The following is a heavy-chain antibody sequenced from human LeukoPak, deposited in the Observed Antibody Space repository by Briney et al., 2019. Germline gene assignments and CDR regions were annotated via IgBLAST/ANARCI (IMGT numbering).Heavy chain of an antibody. CDR3: ATESSRGQIFDY. D-gene: IGHD2-15*01. J-gene: IGHJ4*02. CDR1: GFNFSDYV. V-gene: IGHV3-30*04. Sequence: GGSLRLSCAASGFNFSDYVVHWVRQAPGKGLEWVAVMSSDGSLKYYADSVKGRLTISRDNSKKTQSLQMNSLRTEDTAVYFCATESSRGQIFDYWGQGALVTVSS. CDR2: MSSDGSLK.